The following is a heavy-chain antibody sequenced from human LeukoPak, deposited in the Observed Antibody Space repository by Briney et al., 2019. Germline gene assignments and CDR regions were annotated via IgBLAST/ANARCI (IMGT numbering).Heavy chain of an antibody. CDR3: ARLARYCSSTSCYRDWFDP. D-gene: IGHD2-2*01. Sequence: GESLKISCEGSGYTFTTYWIAWVRQMPGKGLEWMGIIYPGDSDTRYSPSFQGQVTISADKSISTAYLQWSSLKASDTAMYYCARLARYCSSTSCYRDWFDPWGQGTLVTVSS. CDR2: IYPGDSDT. V-gene: IGHV5-51*01. CDR1: GYTFTTYW. J-gene: IGHJ5*02.